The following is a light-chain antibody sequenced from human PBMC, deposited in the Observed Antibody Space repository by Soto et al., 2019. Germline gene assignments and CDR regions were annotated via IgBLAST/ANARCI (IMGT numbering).Light chain of an antibody. J-gene: IGKJ2*01. Sequence: EMVMTQSPATLSVSPGERATVSCRASQSVGSNLAWYQHKPGQAPRLLIYGASTRATGIPARFSGSGSGTEFTLTISSLQSEDSAVYYCQQYNSWYAFGQGTKLEIK. CDR3: QQYNSWYA. CDR1: QSVGSN. CDR2: GAS. V-gene: IGKV3-15*01.